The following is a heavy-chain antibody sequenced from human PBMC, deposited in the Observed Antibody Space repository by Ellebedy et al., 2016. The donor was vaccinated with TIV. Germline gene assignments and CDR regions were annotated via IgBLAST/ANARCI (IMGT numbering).Heavy chain of an antibody. D-gene: IGHD3-10*01. CDR1: GGSISSSSYY. V-gene: IGHV4-39*01. CDR3: ASYYYGSGSYVSSDY. Sequence: MPSETLSLTCTVSGGSISSSSYYWGWIRQPPGKGLEWIGSIYYSGSTYYNPSLKSRVTISVDTSKNQFSLKLSSVTAADTAVYYCASYYYGSGSYVSSDYWGQGTLVTVSS. J-gene: IGHJ4*02. CDR2: IYYSGST.